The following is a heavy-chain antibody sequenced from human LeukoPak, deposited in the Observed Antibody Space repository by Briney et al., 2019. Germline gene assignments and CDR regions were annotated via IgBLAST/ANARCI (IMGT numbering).Heavy chain of an antibody. CDR3: ARAVLYYYYGMDV. CDR2: ISSSGGTI. Sequence: PGGSLRLSCSASGFTFSSYAMNWVRQAPGKGLEWVSYISSSGGTIYYADSVKGRFTISRDNAKNSLYLQMNSLRAEDTAVYYCARAVLYYYYGMDVWGQGTTATVSS. CDR1: GFTFSSYA. J-gene: IGHJ6*02. V-gene: IGHV3-48*03.